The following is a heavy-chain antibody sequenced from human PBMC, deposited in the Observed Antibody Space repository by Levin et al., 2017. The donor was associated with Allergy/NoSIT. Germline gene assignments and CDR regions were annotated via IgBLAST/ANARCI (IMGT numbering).Heavy chain of an antibody. CDR3: ARRSAVRDSSGYQYYFDY. V-gene: IGHV3-74*01. D-gene: IGHD3-22*01. CDR2: INSDGSST. Sequence: GGSLRLSCAASGFTFSSYWMHWVRQAPGKGLVWVSRINSDGSSTSYADSVKGRFTISRDNAKNTLYLQMNSLRAEDTAVYYCARRSAVRDSSGYQYYFDYWGQGTLVTVTS. J-gene: IGHJ4*02. CDR1: GFTFSSYW.